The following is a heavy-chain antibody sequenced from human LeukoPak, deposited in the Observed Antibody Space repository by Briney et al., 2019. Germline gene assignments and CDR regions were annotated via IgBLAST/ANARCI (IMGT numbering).Heavy chain of an antibody. CDR2: ISGSGGST. D-gene: IGHD3-9*01. J-gene: IGHJ4*02. V-gene: IGHV3-23*01. CDR1: GFTFSSYA. Sequence: GGSLRLSCAASGFTFSSYAMSWVRQAPGKGLEWVSAISGSGGSTYYADSVKGRFTISTDNSKNTLYLQMNSLRAKDTAVYYCAKKGYDLLTGHFDYWGQGTLVTVSS. CDR3: AKKGYDLLTGHFDY.